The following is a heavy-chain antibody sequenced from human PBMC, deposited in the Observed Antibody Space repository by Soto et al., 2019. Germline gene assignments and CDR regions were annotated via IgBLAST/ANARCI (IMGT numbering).Heavy chain of an antibody. CDR3: ARDPRINYYYYGMDV. D-gene: IGHD2-21*01. J-gene: IGHJ6*01. V-gene: IGHV3-30-3*01. CDR1: GFTFSSYA. CDR2: ISYDGSNK. Sequence: QVQLVESGGGVVQPGRSLRLSCAASGFTFSSYAMHWVRQAPGKGLEWVAVISYDGSNKYYADSVKGRFTISRDNSKNTLYLQMNSLRAEDTAVYYCARDPRINYYYYGMDVW.